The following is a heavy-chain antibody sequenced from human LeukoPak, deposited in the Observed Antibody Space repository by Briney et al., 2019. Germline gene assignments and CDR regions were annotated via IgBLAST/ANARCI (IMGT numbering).Heavy chain of an antibody. CDR3: ARVSWGYDFDY. D-gene: IGHD3-16*01. CDR2: IYHADTT. J-gene: IGHJ4*02. CDR1: GFNVSNYY. V-gene: IGHV3-53*01. Sequence: PGGSLRLSCAASGFNVSNYYMSWVRQAPGKGLEWVSVIYHADTTYYADSVKGRFTISRDNSNNTLYLQMNSLRVDDTAVYCCARVSWGYDFDYWGLGALVSVSS.